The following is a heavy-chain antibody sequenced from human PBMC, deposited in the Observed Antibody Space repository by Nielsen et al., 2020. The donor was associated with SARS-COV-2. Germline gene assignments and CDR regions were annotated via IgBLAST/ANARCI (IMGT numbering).Heavy chain of an antibody. CDR1: GFTFSSYW. J-gene: IGHJ6*02. Sequence: GGSLRLSCAASGFTFSSYWMSWVRQAPGKGLEWVSVIYSGGSSTYYADSVKGRFTISRDNSKNTLYLQMNSLRAEDTAVYYCAKEDYYGSGSRGLYYGMDVWGQGTTVTVSS. CDR3: AKEDYYGSGSRGLYYGMDV. CDR2: IYSGGSST. V-gene: IGHV3-23*03. D-gene: IGHD3-10*01.